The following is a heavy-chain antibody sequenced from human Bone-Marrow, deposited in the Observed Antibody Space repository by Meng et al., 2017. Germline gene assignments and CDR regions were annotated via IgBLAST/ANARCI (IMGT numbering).Heavy chain of an antibody. V-gene: IGHV3-11*01. CDR3: ARQLGATDY. J-gene: IGHJ4*02. CDR1: GFTFRDYY. CDR2: ISSSGSTI. Sequence: QGHPVEAGGGIVKPGGALSRACAASGFTFRDYYMSWIRQAPGKGLEWVSYISSSGSTIYYADSVKGRFTISRDNAKNSLYLQMNSLRAEDTAVYYCARQLGATDYWGQGTLVTVSS. D-gene: IGHD1-26*01.